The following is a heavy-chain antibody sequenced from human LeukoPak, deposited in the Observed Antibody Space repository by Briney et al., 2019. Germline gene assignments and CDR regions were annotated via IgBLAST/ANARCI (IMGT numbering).Heavy chain of an antibody. Sequence: GGSLRLSCAASGFTFDDYAMHWVRQAPGKGLEWVSGITWNSGSIDYADSVKGRFTISRDNAKNSLYLQMNSLRAEDMALYYCAKSGSYSSPYYFDYWGQGTLVTVSS. V-gene: IGHV3-9*03. CDR2: ITWNSGSI. D-gene: IGHD3-10*01. CDR1: GFTFDDYA. J-gene: IGHJ4*02. CDR3: AKSGSYSSPYYFDY.